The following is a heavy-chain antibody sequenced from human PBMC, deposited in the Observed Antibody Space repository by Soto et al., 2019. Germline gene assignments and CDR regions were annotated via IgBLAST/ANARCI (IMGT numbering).Heavy chain of an antibody. CDR2: INHSGST. CDR1: GGSFSGYY. D-gene: IGHD6-19*01. CDR3: ARGIEGWYQGRYYYGMDV. J-gene: IGHJ6*02. V-gene: IGHV4-34*01. Sequence: SETLSLTCAVYGGSFSGYYWTWIRQPPGTGLEWIGEINHSGSTNYNPSLKSRVTISVDTSKNQFSLKLTSVTAADTAVYYCARGIEGWYQGRYYYGMDVWGQGTTVT.